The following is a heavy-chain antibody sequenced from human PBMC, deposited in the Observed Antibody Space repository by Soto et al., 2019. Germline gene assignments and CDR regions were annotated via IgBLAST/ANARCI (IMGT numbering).Heavy chain of an antibody. D-gene: IGHD2-15*01. CDR1: GLTFSHHG. V-gene: IGHV3-33*01. J-gene: IGHJ4*02. CDR3: ASDGGSCSGGTCFLTRDIVH. Sequence: QAQLVESGGGVVQPGRSLKLSCAASGLTFSHHGMHWVRQAPGKGLEWVAIICYDGRNQYYADSVKGRFTISRDNSKNTLCLLINTLRVADTAVYFCASDGGSCSGGTCFLTRDIVHWGQGTLVTV. CDR2: ICYDGRNQ.